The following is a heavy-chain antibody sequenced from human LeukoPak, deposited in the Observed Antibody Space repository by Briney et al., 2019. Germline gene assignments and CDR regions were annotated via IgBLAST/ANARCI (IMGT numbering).Heavy chain of an antibody. D-gene: IGHD6-25*01. CDR2: IYASGST. J-gene: IGHJ6*03. CDR1: GGSISSGSYY. CDR3: ARVSWIAAAGYYYYMDV. V-gene: IGHV4-61*02. Sequence: PSQTLSLTCTVSGGSISSGSYYWSRIRQPAGKGLEWIGRIYASGSTNYNPSLESRATISVDTSKNQFSLKLSSVTAADTAVYYCARVSWIAAAGYYYYMDVWGKGTTVTVSS.